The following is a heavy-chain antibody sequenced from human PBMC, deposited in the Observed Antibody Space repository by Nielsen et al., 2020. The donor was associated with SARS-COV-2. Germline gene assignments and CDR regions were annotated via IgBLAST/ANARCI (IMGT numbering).Heavy chain of an antibody. Sequence: SETLSLTCTVSGGAISRYYWTWIRQPPEKGLEWIAYIYDSGNTNYNPSLKSRVTISVDTSKNQFSLTLSSVTAADTAVYYCARDKTHSYGRVLDPWGQGILVTVSS. V-gene: IGHV4-59*13. CDR2: IYDSGNT. J-gene: IGHJ5*02. CDR3: ARDKTHSYGRVLDP. CDR1: GGAISRYY. D-gene: IGHD5-18*01.